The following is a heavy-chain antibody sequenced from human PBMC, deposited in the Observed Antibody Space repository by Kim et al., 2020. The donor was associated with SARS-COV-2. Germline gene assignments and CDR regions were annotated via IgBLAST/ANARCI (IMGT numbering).Heavy chain of an antibody. D-gene: IGHD3-16*01. J-gene: IGHJ5*02. Sequence: IRQPPGKGLAGIGYIYSSGSTNYNPSLKSRVTISVDTSKNQFSLKLSSVTAADTAVYYCAATFGGGNWFDPWGQGTLVTVSS. CDR3: AATFGGGNWFDP. V-gene: IGHV4-59*08. CDR2: IYSSGST.